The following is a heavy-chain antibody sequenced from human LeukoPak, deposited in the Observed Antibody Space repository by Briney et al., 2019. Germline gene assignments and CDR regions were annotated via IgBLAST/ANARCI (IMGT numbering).Heavy chain of an antibody. V-gene: IGHV3-33*01. D-gene: IGHD3-16*01. CDR2: IWYDGSNK. CDR1: GFTFSSYG. CDR3: ARVLGLYYYYGMDV. Sequence: PGRSLRLSCASSGFTFSSYGMHWVRQAPGKGLEWVAFIWYDGSNKYYADSVKGRFTISRDNSKNTLYLQMNSLRAEDTAVYCCARVLGLYYYYGMDVWGQGTTVTVSS. J-gene: IGHJ6*02.